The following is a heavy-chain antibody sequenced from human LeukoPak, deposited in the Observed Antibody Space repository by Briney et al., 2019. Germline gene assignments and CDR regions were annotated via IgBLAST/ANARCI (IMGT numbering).Heavy chain of an antibody. CDR3: ARGRDRSKAGDR. Sequence: SETLSLTCAVYGGSCDDYYCSWIRQPPGKGLEWIGEIHPSGIFYYNSSLVSRVSISIDTSKNQFSLRLTSVTAADTAFYYCARGRDRSKAGDRWGQGSLVTVSS. V-gene: IGHV4-34*01. CDR2: IHPSGIF. D-gene: IGHD5-24*01. CDR1: GGSCDDYY. J-gene: IGHJ5*02.